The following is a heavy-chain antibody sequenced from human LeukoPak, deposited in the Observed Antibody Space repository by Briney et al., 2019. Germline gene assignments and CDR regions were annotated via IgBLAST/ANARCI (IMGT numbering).Heavy chain of an antibody. Sequence: SETLSLTCAVYGGSFSGYFRSWIRQPPGKGLEWIGEINHSGSTNYNPSLKSRVTISVDTSKNQFSLKLSSVTAADTAVYYCASFGIVVVWGQGTLVTVSS. CDR2: INHSGST. CDR1: GGSFSGYF. CDR3: ASFGIVVV. D-gene: IGHD3-22*01. V-gene: IGHV4-34*01. J-gene: IGHJ4*02.